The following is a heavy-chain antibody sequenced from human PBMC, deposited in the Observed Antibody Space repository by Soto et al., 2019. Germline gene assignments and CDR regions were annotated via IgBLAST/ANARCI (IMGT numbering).Heavy chain of an antibody. CDR1: GGTFSSYT. J-gene: IGHJ6*02. V-gene: IGHV1-69*02. D-gene: IGHD3-10*01. CDR3: ARVRYYGSGRRTDFGMDV. CDR2: IIPILGIA. Sequence: QVQLVQSGAEVKKPGSSVKVSCKASGGTFSSYTISWVRQAPGQGLEWMGRIIPILGIANYAQKFQGRVTITADKSTSTAYKELSSLRSEDTAVYYWARVRYYGSGRRTDFGMDVWGQGTTVTVSS.